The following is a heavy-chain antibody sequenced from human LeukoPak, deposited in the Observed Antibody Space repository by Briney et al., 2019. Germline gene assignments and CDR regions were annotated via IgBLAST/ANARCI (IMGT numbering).Heavy chain of an antibody. D-gene: IGHD6-13*01. V-gene: IGHV4-39*01. J-gene: IGHJ4*02. CDR1: GGSISSSSYY. CDR2: IYYSGST. CDR3: ATLAAAGTFFDY. Sequence: SETLSLTCTVSGGSISSSSYYWGWIRQPPAKGLEWIGSIYYSGSTYYNPSLKSRVTISVDTSKNQFSLKLSSVTAADTAVYYCATLAAAGTFFDYWGQGTLVTVSS.